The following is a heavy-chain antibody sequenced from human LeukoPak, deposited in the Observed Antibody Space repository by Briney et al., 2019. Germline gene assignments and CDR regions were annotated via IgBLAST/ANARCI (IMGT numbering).Heavy chain of an antibody. Sequence: PSETLSLTCAVSGGSISSSNWWSWVRQPPGQGLEWIGEIYHSGSTNYNPSLKSRVTISVDKSKNQFSLRLRSVTAADTAVYYCARVTGYMVEDYFDSWGQGTLVTVSS. V-gene: IGHV4-4*02. CDR3: ARVTGYMVEDYFDS. D-gene: IGHD6-13*01. CDR2: IYHSGST. J-gene: IGHJ4*02. CDR1: GGSISSSNW.